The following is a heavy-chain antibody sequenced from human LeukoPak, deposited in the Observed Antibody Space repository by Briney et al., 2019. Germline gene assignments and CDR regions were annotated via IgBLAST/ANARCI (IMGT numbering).Heavy chain of an antibody. CDR1: GGSISSSSYY. J-gene: IGHJ4*02. V-gene: IGHV4-39*01. CDR2: IYYSGST. Sequence: PSETLSLTCTVSGGSISSSSYYWGWIRQPPGKGLEWIGSIYYSGSTYYNPSLKSRVTISVDTSKNQFSLKLSSVTAADTAVYYGARLNSGWSAGDDYWGQGTLVTVSS. CDR3: ARLNSGWSAGDDY. D-gene: IGHD6-19*01.